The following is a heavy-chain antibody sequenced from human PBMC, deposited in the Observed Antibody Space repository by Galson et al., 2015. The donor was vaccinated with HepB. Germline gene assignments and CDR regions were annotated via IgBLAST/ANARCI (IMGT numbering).Heavy chain of an antibody. CDR1: GYTVSSNY. V-gene: IGHV3-66*01. CDR2: IYSGGST. CDR3: ARAILSLRIAVAGPVYGMDV. Sequence: SLRLSCAASGYTVSSNYMSWVRQAPGKGLEWVSVIYSGGSTYYADSVKGRFTLYRDKSTNTLYLQMNSLRAEDTAVYYCARAILSLRIAVAGPVYGMDVWGQGTTVTVSS. D-gene: IGHD6-19*01. J-gene: IGHJ6*02.